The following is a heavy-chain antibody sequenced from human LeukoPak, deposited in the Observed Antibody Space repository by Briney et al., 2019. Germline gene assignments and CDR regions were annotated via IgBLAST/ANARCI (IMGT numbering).Heavy chain of an antibody. Sequence: GGSLRLSCAASGFTFSGSALHWVRQASGKGLEWVSVIYSGGTTYYADSVEGRFTISRDNSKNTLDLQMNSLRAEDTAVYYCARGTHCSSTSCSVYWGQGTLVTVSS. CDR1: GFTFSGSA. CDR3: ARGTHCSSTSCSVY. V-gene: IGHV3-53*01. CDR2: IYSGGTT. J-gene: IGHJ4*02. D-gene: IGHD2-2*01.